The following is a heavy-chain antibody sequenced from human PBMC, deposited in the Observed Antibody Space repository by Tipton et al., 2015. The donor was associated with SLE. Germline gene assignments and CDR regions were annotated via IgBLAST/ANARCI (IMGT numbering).Heavy chain of an antibody. CDR2: IYSSGST. V-gene: IGHV4-4*08. CDR3: AREGGDPRTYDSCGYFYHDGFDI. D-gene: IGHD3-22*01. J-gene: IGHJ3*02. CDR1: GGSISSYY. Sequence: TLSLTCTVSGGSISSYYWSWIRQPPGTGLAWIGYIYSSGSTNYNPSLKSRVPISVDTSKNQFSLKLSSVTAADTAVYYCAREGGDPRTYDSCGYFYHDGFDIWGQGTMVTVSS.